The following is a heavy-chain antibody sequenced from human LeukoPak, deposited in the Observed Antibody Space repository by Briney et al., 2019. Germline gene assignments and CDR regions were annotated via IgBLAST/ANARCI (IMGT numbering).Heavy chain of an antibody. CDR2: IYYSEST. Sequence: PSETLSLTCTVSGGSISSSSYYWGWIRQPPGKGLEWLGSIYYSESTYYNPSLKSRVTISVDTSKNQFSLKLSSVTAADTAVYYCARPVCSSTSCYKEGNWFDPWGQGTLVTVSS. J-gene: IGHJ5*02. V-gene: IGHV4-39*01. CDR3: ARPVCSSTSCYKEGNWFDP. D-gene: IGHD2-2*02. CDR1: GGSISSSSYY.